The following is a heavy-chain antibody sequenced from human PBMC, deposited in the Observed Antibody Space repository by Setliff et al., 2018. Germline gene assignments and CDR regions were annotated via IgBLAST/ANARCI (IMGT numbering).Heavy chain of an antibody. CDR2: IVPNSRTI. V-gene: IGHV3-48*01. Sequence: GGSLRLSCAASGFTFSTYWMTWVRQAPGKGLEWVSHIVPNSRTIYYADSVKGRFTISRDNAKNSLYLQMNSLRAEDTAVYYCGRTQVVPASTYSIDYWGQGTLVTVSS. D-gene: IGHD2-2*01. CDR3: GRTQVVPASTYSIDY. J-gene: IGHJ4*02. CDR1: GFTFSTYW.